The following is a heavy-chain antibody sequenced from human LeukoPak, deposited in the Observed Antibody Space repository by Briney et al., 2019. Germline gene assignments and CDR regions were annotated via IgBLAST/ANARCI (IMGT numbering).Heavy chain of an antibody. CDR1: GFTFSSYS. D-gene: IGHD3-22*01. J-gene: IGHJ4*02. Sequence: GGSLGLSCAASGFTFSSYSMNWVRQAPGKGLEWVSCISSSSSYIYYADSVKGRFTISRDNSKNTLYLQMNSLRAEDTAVFYCAKGQGTNYFDSTGYYKPDYWGQGTLVTVSS. V-gene: IGHV3-21*04. CDR3: AKGQGTNYFDSTGYYKPDY. CDR2: ISSSSSYI.